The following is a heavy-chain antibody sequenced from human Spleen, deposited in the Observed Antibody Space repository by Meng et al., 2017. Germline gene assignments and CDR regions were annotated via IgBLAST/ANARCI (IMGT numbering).Heavy chain of an antibody. V-gene: IGHV6-1*01. J-gene: IGHJ4*02. CDR2: TYYRSKWYY. CDR1: GDSVSSNSAA. D-gene: IGHD4-17*01. CDR3: ARAARNRDYDY. Sequence: SCAISGDSVSSNSAAWSWIRQSPSRGLEWLGRTYYRSKWYYDYAVSVKSRITINPDTSKNQVSLQLNSMTPEDTAVYYCARAARNRDYDYWGQGTLVTVSS.